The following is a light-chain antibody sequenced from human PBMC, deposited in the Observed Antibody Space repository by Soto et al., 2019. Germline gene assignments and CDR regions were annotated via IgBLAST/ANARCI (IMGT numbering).Light chain of an antibody. CDR2: AAS. Sequence: DIQMTQSPSSLSASVGDSVTITCRASQTISSSLNRYQQKPGKAPRLLIYAASTLQSGVPSGFSGSGSGTDFALTISSLRPENFATYYCQQTFTAAHAFGQGTKLEIK. J-gene: IGKJ2*01. V-gene: IGKV1-39*01. CDR3: QQTFTAAHA. CDR1: QTISSS.